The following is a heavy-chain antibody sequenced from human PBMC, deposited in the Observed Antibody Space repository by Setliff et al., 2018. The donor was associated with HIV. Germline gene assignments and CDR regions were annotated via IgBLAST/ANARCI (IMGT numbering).Heavy chain of an antibody. J-gene: IGHJ3*02. CDR2: LFYSGIT. CDR1: GGSVSSDTNY. D-gene: IGHD3-22*01. Sequence: KASETLSLTCTVSGGSVSSDTNYWDWIRQPPGKGLEWIGSLFYSGITYYTPSLKRRLTIAVDTSKNQFSLKLTSVSAADTAVYYCARHAPSVDDYDSTNSGAEDAFDIWGQGTMVTVSS. V-gene: IGHV4-39*01. CDR3: ARHAPSVDDYDSTNSGAEDAFDI.